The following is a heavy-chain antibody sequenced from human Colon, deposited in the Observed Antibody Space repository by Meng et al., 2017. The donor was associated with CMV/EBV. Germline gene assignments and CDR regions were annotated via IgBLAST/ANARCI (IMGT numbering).Heavy chain of an antibody. J-gene: IGHJ4*02. Sequence: SVKVSCKASGTSFSSYAINWVRQAPGQGLEWMGGIIPIFGTANYAQKFQGRVTITTDESTSTAYMELSSLRSEDTAVYYCARVDSGSHRVFDYWGQGTLVTVSS. CDR1: GTSFSSYA. V-gene: IGHV1-69*05. D-gene: IGHD1-26*01. CDR2: IIPIFGTA. CDR3: ARVDSGSHRVFDY.